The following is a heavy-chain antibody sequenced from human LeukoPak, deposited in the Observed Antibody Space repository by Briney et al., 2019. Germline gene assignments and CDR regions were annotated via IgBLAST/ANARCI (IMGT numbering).Heavy chain of an antibody. CDR3: ARRRSWPDAFDI. V-gene: IGHV4-59*01. CDR2: IYYSGST. Sequence: SETLSLTCSVSGGSISSYYWSWIRQPPGKGLEWIGYIYYSGSTDYNSSLKSRVTISLDTSKNQFSLKLSSVTAADTAVYYCARRRSWPDAFDIWGQGTMVTVSS. D-gene: IGHD1-26*01. CDR1: GGSISSYY. J-gene: IGHJ3*02.